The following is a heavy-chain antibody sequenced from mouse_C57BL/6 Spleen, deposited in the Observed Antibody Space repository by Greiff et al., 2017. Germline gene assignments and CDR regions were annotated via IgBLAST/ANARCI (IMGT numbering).Heavy chain of an antibody. CDR1: GYTFTSYW. CDR2: IDPNSGGT. Sequence: QVQLQQPGAELVKPGASVKLSCKASGYTFTSYWMHWVKQRPGRGLAWIGRIDPNSGGTTSNEKFKSNATLTVYNPSSTPYMQLSSLTSEDSAVYYWAILWPSYWGQGTLVTVSA. J-gene: IGHJ3*01. D-gene: IGHD1-1*02. V-gene: IGHV1-72*01. CDR3: AILWPSY.